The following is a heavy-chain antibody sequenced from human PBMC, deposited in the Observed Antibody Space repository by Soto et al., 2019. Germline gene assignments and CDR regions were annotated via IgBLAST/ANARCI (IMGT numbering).Heavy chain of an antibody. CDR1: GGSISSSSYY. Sequence: KPSETLSLTCTVSGGSISSSSYYWGWIRQPPGNGLEWIGSIYYSGSTYYNPSLKSRVTISVDTSKNQFSLKLSSVTAADTAVYYCARQLLRGYYDSSGPDAFDIWGQGTMVTVSS. D-gene: IGHD3-22*01. V-gene: IGHV4-39*01. CDR3: ARQLLRGYYDSSGPDAFDI. CDR2: IYYSGST. J-gene: IGHJ3*02.